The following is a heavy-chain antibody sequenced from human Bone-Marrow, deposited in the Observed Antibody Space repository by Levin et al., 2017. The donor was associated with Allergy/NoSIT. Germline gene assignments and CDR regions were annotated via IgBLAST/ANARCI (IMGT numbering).Heavy chain of an antibody. Sequence: GGSLRLSCGASGFTFDTFTMSWVRQGPGRGLEWLADISGSGGRTYYANSVKGRFSISRDNSKNIVYLQMNSLRGEDTAVYYCAKNLGADEGDDILTGLFDYWGQGTLVTVSS. J-gene: IGHJ4*02. CDR3: AKNLGADEGDDILTGLFDY. V-gene: IGHV3-23*01. D-gene: IGHD3-9*01. CDR1: GFTFDTFT. CDR2: ISGSGGRT.